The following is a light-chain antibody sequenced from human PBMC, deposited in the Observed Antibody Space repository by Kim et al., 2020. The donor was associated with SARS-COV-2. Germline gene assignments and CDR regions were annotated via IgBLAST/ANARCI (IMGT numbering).Light chain of an antibody. V-gene: IGKV1-33*01. CDR1: QDISNY. CDR3: QQYDNLPPFT. J-gene: IGKJ3*01. Sequence: SVGDRVTLTCQASQDISNYLNWYQQKPGKAPKLLIYDASNLETGVPSRFSGSGSGTDFTFTISSLQPEDIATYYCQQYDNLPPFTFGPGTKVDIK. CDR2: DAS.